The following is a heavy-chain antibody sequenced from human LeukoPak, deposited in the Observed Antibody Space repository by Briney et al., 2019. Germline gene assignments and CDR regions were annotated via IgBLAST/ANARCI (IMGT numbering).Heavy chain of an antibody. CDR1: GFTFSSHW. J-gene: IGHJ3*02. V-gene: IGHV3-74*01. Sequence: GGSLRLSCAASGFTFSSHWMHWVRQAPGKGLVWVSHINRDGSSTSYADSVKGRFTISRDSAKNTLYLQMDSLRAEDTAVYYCAGPGGYYFEAFDIWGQGTKVTVSS. CDR2: INRDGSST. D-gene: IGHD2/OR15-2a*01. CDR3: AGPGGYYFEAFDI.